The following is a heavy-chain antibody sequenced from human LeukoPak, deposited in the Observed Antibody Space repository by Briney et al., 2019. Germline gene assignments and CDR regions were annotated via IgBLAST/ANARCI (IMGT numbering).Heavy chain of an antibody. CDR3: ATYSTRNAREFQS. V-gene: IGHV3-21*01. CDR1: GFTFSSYS. CDR2: ISSSSSYI. Sequence: GGSLRLSCAASGFTFSSYSMNWVRQAPGKGLAWVSSISSSSSYIYYADSVKGRFTISRDNAKNSLYLQMNSLRVEDTAVYYCATYSTRNAREFQSWGQGTLVTVSS. D-gene: IGHD4-11*01. J-gene: IGHJ1*01.